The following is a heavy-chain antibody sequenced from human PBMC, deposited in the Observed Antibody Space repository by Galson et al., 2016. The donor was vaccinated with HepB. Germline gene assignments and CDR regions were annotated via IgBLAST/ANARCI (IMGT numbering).Heavy chain of an antibody. D-gene: IGHD3-9*01. V-gene: IGHV4-61*01. J-gene: IGHJ6*02. CDR1: GGSGSRGSYY. Sequence: ETLSLTCTVSGGSGSRGSYYWTWLRQSPGKAVEWLGSIYYTGSSNYNPSLKSRVSISRDTSKEQISLKLTSVTAGDTAVYFCARAGKWLQAQYFYSMDVWGQGTTVTVSS. CDR2: IYYTGSS. CDR3: ARAGKWLQAQYFYSMDV.